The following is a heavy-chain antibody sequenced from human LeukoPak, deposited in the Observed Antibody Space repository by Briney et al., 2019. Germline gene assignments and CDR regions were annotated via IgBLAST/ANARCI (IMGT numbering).Heavy chain of an antibody. CDR2: ISSSSSYI. J-gene: IGHJ4*02. D-gene: IGHD3-22*01. CDR3: ARVQHGDYYDSSGYYYDY. Sequence: GGSLRLSCAASGFTFSSYSMNWARQAPGKGLEWVSSISSSSSYIYYADSVKGRFTISRDNARNSLYLQMNSLRAEDTAVYYCARVQHGDYYDSSGYYYDYWGQGTLVTVSS. CDR1: GFTFSSYS. V-gene: IGHV3-21*01.